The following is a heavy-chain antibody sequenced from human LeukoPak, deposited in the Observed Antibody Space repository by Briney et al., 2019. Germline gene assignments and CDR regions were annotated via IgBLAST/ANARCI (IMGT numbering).Heavy chain of an antibody. D-gene: IGHD3-22*01. V-gene: IGHV4-59*01. CDR3: ARGTYYYDSSGPYGHAFDI. J-gene: IGHJ3*02. CDR1: GGSISSYY. CDR2: IYYSGST. Sequence: PSETLSLTCTASGGSISSYYWSWIRQPPGKGLEWIGYIYYSGSTNYNPSLKSRVTISVDTSKNQFSLKLSSVTAADTAVYYCARGTYYYDSSGPYGHAFDIWGQGTMVTVSS.